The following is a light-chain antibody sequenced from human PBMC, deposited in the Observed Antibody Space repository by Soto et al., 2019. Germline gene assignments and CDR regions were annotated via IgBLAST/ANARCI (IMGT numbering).Light chain of an antibody. Sequence: EIVMTQSPATLSVSPGERATLSCRASQRVYNNLAWYQQKPGQAPRLLIYGASTRATGIAARFSGSGSGTAFTLTIIRLQSEAFAVYYCQQYNNGPPVTFGPGTKVDI. CDR1: QRVYNN. V-gene: IGKV3-15*01. J-gene: IGKJ3*01. CDR2: GAS. CDR3: QQYNNGPPVT.